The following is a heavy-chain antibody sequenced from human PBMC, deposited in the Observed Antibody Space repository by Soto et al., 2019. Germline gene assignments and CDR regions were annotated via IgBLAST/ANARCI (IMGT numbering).Heavy chain of an antibody. CDR2: IYYTGTT. J-gene: IGHJ4*02. Sequence: SETLSLTCTVCGDSISGSYWSWIRQPPGKGLECIGYIYYTGTTDYNPSLKSRVTISVDTSKNQFSLRLSSVAAADAAVYYCAKLAAHYLHIPNYFAYWGQGTLVTVSS. V-gene: IGHV4-59*08. D-gene: IGHD1-26*01. CDR3: AKLAAHYLHIPNYFAY. CDR1: GDSISGSY.